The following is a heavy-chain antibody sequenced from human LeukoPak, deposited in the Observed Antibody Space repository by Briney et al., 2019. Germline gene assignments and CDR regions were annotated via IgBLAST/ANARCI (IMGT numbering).Heavy chain of an antibody. CDR2: INWNSGST. CDR1: GFTFSSYS. Sequence: GGSLRLSCAASGFTFSSYSMNWVRQAPGKGLEWVSGINWNSGSTGYADSVKGRFTISRDNAKNSLYLQMNSLRAEDTALYYCARDKDGSGSYYMSGFDYWGQGTLVTVSS. D-gene: IGHD3-10*01. CDR3: ARDKDGSGSYYMSGFDY. J-gene: IGHJ4*02. V-gene: IGHV3-20*04.